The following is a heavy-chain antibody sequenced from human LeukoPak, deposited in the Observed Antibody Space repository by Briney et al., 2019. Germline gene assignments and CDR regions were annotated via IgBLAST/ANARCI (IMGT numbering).Heavy chain of an antibody. J-gene: IGHJ4*02. V-gene: IGHV3-48*03. CDR1: GFTFSRYG. CDR3: ARFTTGTTCDY. CDR2: ISSSGTTI. Sequence: GGSLRLSCAVSGFTFSRYGMSWVRQAPGKGLEWVSYISSSGTTIYYADSVKGRFTVSRDNAKNSLYLQMNSLRAEDTAVYYCARFTTGTTCDYWGQGTLVTVSS. D-gene: IGHD1-1*01.